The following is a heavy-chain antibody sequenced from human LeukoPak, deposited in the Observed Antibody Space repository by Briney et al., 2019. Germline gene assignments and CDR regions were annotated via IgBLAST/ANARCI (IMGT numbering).Heavy chain of an antibody. D-gene: IGHD3-22*01. Sequence: MSGGSLRLSCAASGFNFSSKSMNWVRQAPGKGLEWVSFISSDGTSIYYADSVKGRFAISRDNAKNSLYLQMNSLRAEDTAVYYCAKTYYFDFTGPYDAFDIWGQGTLVTVSS. CDR3: AKTYYFDFTGPYDAFDI. CDR1: GFNFSSKS. J-gene: IGHJ3*02. CDR2: ISSDGTSI. V-gene: IGHV3-21*01.